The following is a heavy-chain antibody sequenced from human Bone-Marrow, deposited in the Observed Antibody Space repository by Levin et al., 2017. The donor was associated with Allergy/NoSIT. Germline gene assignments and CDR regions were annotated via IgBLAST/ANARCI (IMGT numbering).Heavy chain of an antibody. CDR1: GGSISSDTYY. CDR2: IYYSGGT. Sequence: SQTLSLTCSISGGSISSDTYYWGWIRQAPGKGLEWIAHIYYSGGTYTNPSLRGRATISVDTSKNQFSLRLNSVTASDSAVYYCASVLGGNYFDSWGQGALVTVSS. D-gene: IGHD4-23*01. V-gene: IGHV4-39*01. J-gene: IGHJ5*01. CDR3: ASVLGGNYFDS.